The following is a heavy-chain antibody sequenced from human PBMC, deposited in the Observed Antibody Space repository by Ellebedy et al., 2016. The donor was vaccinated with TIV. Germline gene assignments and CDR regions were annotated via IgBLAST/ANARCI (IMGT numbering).Heavy chain of an antibody. J-gene: IGHJ4*02. CDR1: GFTFRSYW. Sequence: GGSLRLXXAASGFTFRSYWMHWVRQAPGKGLEWVANIKQDGSKKYYVDSVKGRFTISRDNAKNSLYLQMNSLRAEDTAVYYCAREVGGGGAYWGQGTLVTVSS. D-gene: IGHD2-21*01. CDR2: IKQDGSKK. CDR3: AREVGGGGAY. V-gene: IGHV3-7*01.